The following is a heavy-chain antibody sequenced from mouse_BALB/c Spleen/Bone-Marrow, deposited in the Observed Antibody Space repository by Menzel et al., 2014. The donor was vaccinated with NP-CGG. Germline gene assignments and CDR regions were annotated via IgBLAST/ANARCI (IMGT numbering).Heavy chain of an antibody. D-gene: IGHD1-1*01. Sequence: VQLKQSGPDLVKPSQSLSLTCTVTGYSITSGYSWHWIRQFPGNKLEWMGYIHYSGSTNYNPSLKSRISITRDTSKNEFFLQLNSVTPEDTATYYCARRNYGSSFAWFAYWGQGTLVTVSA. CDR3: ARRNYGSSFAWFAY. J-gene: IGHJ3*01. CDR2: IHYSGST. V-gene: IGHV3-1*02. CDR1: GYSITSGYS.